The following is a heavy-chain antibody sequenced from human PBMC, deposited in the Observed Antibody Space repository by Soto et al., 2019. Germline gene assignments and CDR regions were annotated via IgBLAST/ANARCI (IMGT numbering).Heavy chain of an antibody. CDR3: NAYDDLGGGDSPL. CDR2: SKSKADGETT. Sequence: EVQLVESGGGLVKPGGSLGLSCAASGLTFKNVWMHWVRQAPGKGLEWVGRSKSKADGETTAYTEPVKGTYTISSDDPKTTLSPQMNSLTTEYTVVYFCNAYDDLGGGDSPLWGQGNLVTVSS. D-gene: IGHD3-3*01. CDR1: GLTFKNVW. J-gene: IGHJ4*02. V-gene: IGHV3-15*07.